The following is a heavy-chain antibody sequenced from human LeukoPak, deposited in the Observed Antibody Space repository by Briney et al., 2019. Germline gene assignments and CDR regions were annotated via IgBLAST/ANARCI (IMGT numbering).Heavy chain of an antibody. J-gene: IGHJ4*02. D-gene: IGHD4-17*01. Sequence: GASVKVSCKASGGTFISYAISWVRQDPGQALEWMGGIIPIFGTANYAQKFQGRVTITADESTSTAYMELSSLRSEDTAVYYGARDDEDRTTVTKKKGAPKGYFDYWGQGTLVTVSS. CDR3: ARDDEDRTTVTKKKGAPKGYFDY. V-gene: IGHV1-69*13. CDR1: GGTFISYA. CDR2: IIPIFGTA.